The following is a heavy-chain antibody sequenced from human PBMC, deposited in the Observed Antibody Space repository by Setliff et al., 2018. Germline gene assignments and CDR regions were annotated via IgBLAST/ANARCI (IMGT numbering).Heavy chain of an antibody. D-gene: IGHD3-3*01. Sequence: ASVKVSCKASGYTFTSYAMHWVRQAPGQRLEWMGWINAGNGNTKYSQKLQGRVTITSDTSASTAYMELSSLSSEDTAVYYCAREFTRYYNFWSAHRYYMDVWGKGTTVTVSS. CDR3: AREFTRYYNFWSAHRYYMDV. CDR2: INAGNGNT. V-gene: IGHV1-3*01. J-gene: IGHJ6*03. CDR1: GYTFTSYA.